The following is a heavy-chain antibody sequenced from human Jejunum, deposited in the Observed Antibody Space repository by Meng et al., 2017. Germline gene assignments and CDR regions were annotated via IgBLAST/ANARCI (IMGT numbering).Heavy chain of an antibody. Sequence: QVKLVQSGNEVKKPGASVKVSCKTSGYTFTPYYIHWVRQAPGQGLEWVGCMNPNSGATDFGMNFQGRITLTRDTSISTAYMELTRLTSDDTAIYYCARENWVLDYWGRGTLVTVSS. V-gene: IGHV1-2*02. CDR3: ARENWVLDY. D-gene: IGHD3-16*01. CDR2: MNPNSGAT. J-gene: IGHJ4*02. CDR1: GYTFTPYY.